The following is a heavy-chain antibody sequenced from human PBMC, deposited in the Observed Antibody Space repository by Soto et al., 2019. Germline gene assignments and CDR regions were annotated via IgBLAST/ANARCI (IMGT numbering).Heavy chain of an antibody. CDR2: IIPIVGTV. CDR3: ARGNHRWLQLWYFDL. V-gene: IGHV1-69*12. CDR1: GGTFSNYP. D-gene: IGHD5-12*01. J-gene: IGHJ2*01. Sequence: QVQLVQSGAEVKKPGSSVKVSCKASGGTFSNYPISWVRQAPGQELQWMGGIIPIVGTVNYAQKFQGRVTITADESTSTAYRELSSLSSEDTAVYYCARGNHRWLQLWYFDLWGRCTLVTVSS.